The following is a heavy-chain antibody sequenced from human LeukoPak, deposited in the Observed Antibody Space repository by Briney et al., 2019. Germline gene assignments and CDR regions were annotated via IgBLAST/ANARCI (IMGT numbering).Heavy chain of an antibody. V-gene: IGHV1-2*02. CDR2: INPNSGGT. CDR3: AIEGSGSLPHLDH. Sequence: ASVKVSCKASGYTFTGYYMHWVRQAPGQGLEWMGWINPNSGGTNYAQKFQGRVTMTRDTSTSTVYMELSSLRSEDTAVYYCAIEGSGSLPHLDHWGQGTLVTVSS. CDR1: GYTFTGYY. D-gene: IGHD3-10*01. J-gene: IGHJ4*02.